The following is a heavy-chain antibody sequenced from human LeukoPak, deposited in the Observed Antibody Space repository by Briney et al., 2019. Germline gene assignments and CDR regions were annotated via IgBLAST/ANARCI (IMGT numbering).Heavy chain of an antibody. D-gene: IGHD5-18*01. J-gene: IGHJ4*02. Sequence: SETLSLTCTVSGGSISSYYWSWIRQPPGKGLEWIGNIYYSGSTYYNPSLKSRVTISVDTSKHQFSLKLSSVTAADTAVYYCAKEGSDWGYSYTDYWGQGTLVTVSS. CDR3: AKEGSDWGYSYTDY. CDR2: IYYSGST. V-gene: IGHV4-59*12. CDR1: GGSISSYY.